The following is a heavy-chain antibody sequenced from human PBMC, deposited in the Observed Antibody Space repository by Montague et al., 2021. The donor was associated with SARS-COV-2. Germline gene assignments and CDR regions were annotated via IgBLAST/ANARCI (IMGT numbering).Heavy chain of an antibody. CDR2: IYHIGST. D-gene: IGHD2-2*01. J-gene: IGHJ4*02. CDR3: ARDRGVQYQLQMPFYFDY. Sequence: SETLSLTCAVYGGSFSGYYWSWIRQPPGKGLEWIGEIYHIGSTNYNPSLKSRVTISVDTSKNQFSLRLSSVTAADTAVYYCARDRGVQYQLQMPFYFDYWGQGTLVTVSS. CDR1: GGSFSGYY. V-gene: IGHV4-34*01.